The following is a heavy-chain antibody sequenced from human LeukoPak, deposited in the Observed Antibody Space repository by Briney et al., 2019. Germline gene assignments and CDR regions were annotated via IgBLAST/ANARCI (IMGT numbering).Heavy chain of an antibody. CDR3: ARGPGRIDVVVVPAASDY. J-gene: IGHJ4*02. Sequence: GGSLRLSCAASGFTFSSYSMNWVRQAPGKGLEWVSSISSGSSYIYYADSVKGRFTISRDNAKNSLYLQMNSLRAEDTAVYYCARGPGRIDVVVVPAASDYWGQGTLVTVSS. CDR1: GFTFSSYS. V-gene: IGHV3-21*01. CDR2: ISSGSSYI. D-gene: IGHD2-2*01.